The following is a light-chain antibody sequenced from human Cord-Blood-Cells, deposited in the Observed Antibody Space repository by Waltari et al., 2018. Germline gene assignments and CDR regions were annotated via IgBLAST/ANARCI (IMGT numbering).Light chain of an antibody. CDR1: SSDVGGYNY. J-gene: IGLJ1*01. V-gene: IGLV2-14*01. CDR3: SSYTSSSTSLYV. CDR2: EVS. Sequence: QSALTQPASVSGSPGQSITISCTGTSSDVGGYNYVSWYQQHPGKAPKLMIYEVSNRPSGVSTRFSGSKSGNTASLTISGLQAEDEADYYCSSYTSSSTSLYVFGTGTKVTVL.